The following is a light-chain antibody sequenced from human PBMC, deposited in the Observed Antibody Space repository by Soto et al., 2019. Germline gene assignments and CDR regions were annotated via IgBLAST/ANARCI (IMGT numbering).Light chain of an antibody. Sequence: EVVLTQSPGTLSLSPGEKATLSCTASQSVSSSYLAWYQQKPGQAPRLLIYGVSTRATGIPDKFSGSGSGTDFTLTISRLEPEDFAVYYCQQYGGSPPYTFGQGTKLEIK. CDR3: QQYGGSPPYT. CDR1: QSVSSSY. V-gene: IGKV3-20*01. CDR2: GVS. J-gene: IGKJ2*01.